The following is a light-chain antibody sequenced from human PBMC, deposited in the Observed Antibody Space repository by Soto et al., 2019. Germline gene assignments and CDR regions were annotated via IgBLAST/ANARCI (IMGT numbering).Light chain of an antibody. CDR1: SSDIGGYKY. Sequence: QSALTQPASVSGSPGQSITISCPGTSSDIGGYKYVSWYQQHPGKAPKLMIFEVSNRPSGVSNRFSGSKSGNTASLTISGLQADDEADYYCSSYTSSGTLVVFGGGTKLTVL. CDR2: EVS. CDR3: SSYTSSGTLVV. V-gene: IGLV2-14*01. J-gene: IGLJ2*01.